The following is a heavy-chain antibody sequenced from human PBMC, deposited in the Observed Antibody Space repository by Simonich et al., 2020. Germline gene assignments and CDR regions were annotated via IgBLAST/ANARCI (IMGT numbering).Heavy chain of an antibody. V-gene: IGHV3-7*03. CDR3: AKVGDSSSWYFDY. J-gene: IGHJ4*02. CDR2: IKQDGSEK. Sequence: EVQLVESGGGLVQPGGSLRLSCAASGFTFSSYWMSWVRQAPGKGLGLVANIKQDGSEKYYVDSVKGRFTISRDNAKNSLYLQMNSLRAEDTAVYYCAKVGDSSSWYFDYWGQGTLVTVSS. CDR1: GFTFSSYW. D-gene: IGHD6-13*01.